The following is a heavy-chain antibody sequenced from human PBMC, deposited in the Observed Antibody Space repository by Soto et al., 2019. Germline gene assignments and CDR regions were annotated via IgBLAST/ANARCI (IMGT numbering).Heavy chain of an antibody. CDR3: ARAPAATYYYYYGMDV. Sequence: EVQLVESGGGLVQPGGSLRLSCAASGFTFSSYDMHWVRQATGKGLEWVSAIGTAGDTYYPGSVKGRFTISRENAKNSLYLQMNSLRAEDTAVYYCARAPAATYYYYYGMDVWGQGTTVTVSS. V-gene: IGHV3-13*01. CDR2: IGTAGDT. D-gene: IGHD2-2*01. J-gene: IGHJ6*02. CDR1: GFTFSSYD.